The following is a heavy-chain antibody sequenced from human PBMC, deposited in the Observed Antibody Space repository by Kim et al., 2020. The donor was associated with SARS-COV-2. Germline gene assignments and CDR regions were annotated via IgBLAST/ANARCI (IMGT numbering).Heavy chain of an antibody. J-gene: IGHJ4*02. CDR3: VIGECTRTSCLDY. D-gene: IGHD2-2*01. CDR1: GSTFSKYW. Sequence: GGSLRLSFAASGSTFSKYWMHWVRQAPGKGLVWVSHLTSDGRTTPYADFVKGRFSISRDNAKNTLFLQMNSLRVEDTAVYYWVIGECTRTSCLDYWGQGT. V-gene: IGHV3-74*01. CDR2: LTSDGRTT.